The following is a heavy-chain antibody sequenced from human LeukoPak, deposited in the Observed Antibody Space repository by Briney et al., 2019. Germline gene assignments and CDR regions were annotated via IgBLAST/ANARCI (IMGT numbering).Heavy chain of an antibody. Sequence: ASVKVSCKASGYTFTGYYMHWVRQAPGQGLEWMGWINPNSGGTNYAQKFQGRVTMTRDTSISTAYMELSRLRSDDTAVYYCARELNYDFWSGYSHAIDYWGQGTLVTVSS. D-gene: IGHD3-3*01. CDR2: INPNSGGT. V-gene: IGHV1-2*02. J-gene: IGHJ4*02. CDR1: GYTFTGYY. CDR3: ARELNYDFWSGYSHAIDY.